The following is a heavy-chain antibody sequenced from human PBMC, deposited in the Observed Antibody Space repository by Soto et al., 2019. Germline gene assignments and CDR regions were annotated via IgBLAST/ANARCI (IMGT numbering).Heavy chain of an antibody. J-gene: IGHJ4*02. CDR2: IYPGDSDT. D-gene: IGHD5-18*01. CDR1: GYSFTSYC. CDR3: ASETLAMALH. V-gene: IGHV5-51*01. Sequence: LGESLKISCKGSGYSFTSYCNGWVRQMPGKGLEWMGIIYPGDSDTRYSPSFQGQVTISADKSISTAYLQWSSLKASDTAMYYCASETLAMALHWGQGTLVTVSS.